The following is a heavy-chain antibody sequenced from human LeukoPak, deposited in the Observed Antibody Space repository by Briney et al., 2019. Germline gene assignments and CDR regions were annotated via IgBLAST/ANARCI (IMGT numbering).Heavy chain of an antibody. J-gene: IGHJ4*02. CDR3: ARAPVLRYCDWLQKGSYFDH. CDR1: GGTFSSYA. V-gene: IGHV1-69*05. Sequence: SVKVSCKASGGTFSSYAISWVRQAPGQGLEWMGGIIPIFGTANYAQKFQGRVTITTDESTSTAYMELSSLRSEDTAVYYCARAPVLRYCDWLQKGSYFDHWGQGTLVTVSS. CDR2: IIPIFGTA. D-gene: IGHD3-9*01.